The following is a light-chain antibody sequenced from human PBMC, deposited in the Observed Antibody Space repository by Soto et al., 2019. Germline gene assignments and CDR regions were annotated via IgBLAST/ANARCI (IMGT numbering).Light chain of an antibody. V-gene: IGLV2-14*01. CDR2: EVS. CDR3: SSYTSSSTLV. CDR1: SSDVGGYNY. J-gene: IGLJ1*01. Sequence: HSVLTQPASVSGSPGQSITISCTGTSSDVGGYNYVSWYQQHPGKAPKLMIYEVSNRPSGVSNRFSGSKSGNTASLTISGLQAEDEADYYCSSYTSSSTLVFGTGTKVT.